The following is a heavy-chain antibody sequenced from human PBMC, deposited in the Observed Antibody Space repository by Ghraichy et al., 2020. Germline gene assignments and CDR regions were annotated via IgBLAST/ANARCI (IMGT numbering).Heavy chain of an antibody. V-gene: IGHV3-48*02. J-gene: IGHJ6*02. D-gene: IGHD4-23*01. CDR2: ITSSGRSI. Sequence: GGSLRLSCVGSGFTFSSFGMNWVRQSPGKGLEWVSYITSSGRSIFYADSVKGRFTISRDNAKNSLYLQMNSLRDEDTAVYYCARGSKVVRFYYYAGMDVCGQVTTVTVSS. CDR3: ARGSKVVRFYYYAGMDV. CDR1: GFTFSSFG.